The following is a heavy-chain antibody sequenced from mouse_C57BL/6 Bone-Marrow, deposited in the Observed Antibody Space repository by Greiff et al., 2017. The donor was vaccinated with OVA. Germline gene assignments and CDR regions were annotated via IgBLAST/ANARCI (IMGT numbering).Heavy chain of an antibody. CDR1: GYTFTGYW. J-gene: IGHJ4*01. V-gene: IGHV1-9*01. D-gene: IGHD1-1*01. Sequence: VKLMESGAELMKPGASVTLSCTATGYTFTGYWVEWVKQRPGHGLEWIGEILPGSGSTNYNEQFKGKGTFTADTSSYSAYMQLRSLATEVYAIYNWAREDYYGIVYYAVGDWGKGASVTFSS. CDR2: ILPGSGST. CDR3: AREDYYGIVYYAVGD.